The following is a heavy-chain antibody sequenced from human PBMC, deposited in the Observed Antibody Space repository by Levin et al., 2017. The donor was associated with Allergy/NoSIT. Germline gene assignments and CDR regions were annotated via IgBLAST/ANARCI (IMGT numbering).Heavy chain of an antibody. CDR2: INSDGSST. V-gene: IGHV3-74*01. Sequence: QPGGSLRLSCAASGFTFSSYWMHWVRQAPGKGLVWVSRINSDGSSTSYADSVKGRFTISRDNAKNTLYLQMNSLRAEDTAVYYCVRDRGAGSSVVDLGYWGQGTLVTVSS. D-gene: IGHD6-13*01. CDR3: VRDRGAGSSVVDLGY. J-gene: IGHJ4*02. CDR1: GFTFSSYW.